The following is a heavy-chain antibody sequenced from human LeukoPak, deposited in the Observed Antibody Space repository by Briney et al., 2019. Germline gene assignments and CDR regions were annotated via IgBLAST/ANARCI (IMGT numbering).Heavy chain of an antibody. Sequence: ASVTVSCKASGYTXTRYYMHGVRQAPGQGLESMGIIHPSSGSTSYAQKFEGRATLTRDTSTSTVYMELISLRSEDTAVYYCARDSSTSSLAGPWGQGTLVTVSS. D-gene: IGHD2-2*01. V-gene: IGHV1-46*01. CDR3: ARDSSTSSLAGP. J-gene: IGHJ5*02. CDR1: GYTXTRYY. CDR2: IHPSSGST.